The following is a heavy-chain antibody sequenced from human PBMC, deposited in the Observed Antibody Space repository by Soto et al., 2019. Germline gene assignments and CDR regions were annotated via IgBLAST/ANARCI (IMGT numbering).Heavy chain of an antibody. D-gene: IGHD1-26*01. V-gene: IGHV1-18*01. J-gene: IGHJ4*02. CDR3: ARDLGGSYYAPVDY. Sequence: QVQLVQSGAEVKKPGASVKVSCKASGYTFTSYGISWVRQAPGQGLEWMGWISAYNGNTKYAQKLQGRVTMTTDTATSTADMELRSLRSDDTAVYYCARDLGGSYYAPVDYWGQGTLVTVSS. CDR1: GYTFTSYG. CDR2: ISAYNGNT.